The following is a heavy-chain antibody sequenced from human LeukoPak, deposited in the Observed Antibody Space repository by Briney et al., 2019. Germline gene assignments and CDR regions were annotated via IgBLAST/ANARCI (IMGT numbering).Heavy chain of an antibody. Sequence: PSDPVSLMCSLWGGSKSSFYGSGMRQPRGRALVGIGYIAYSGNTKYNPSLKSRVTISLDTSKNQFSLRLSSVTPADTAVYYCARDGDINGYTTVPFDHWGQGTLVTVST. D-gene: IGHD3-16*01. V-gene: IGHV4-59*13. J-gene: IGHJ4*02. CDR3: ARDGDINGYTTVPFDH. CDR1: GGSKSSFY. CDR2: IAYSGNT.